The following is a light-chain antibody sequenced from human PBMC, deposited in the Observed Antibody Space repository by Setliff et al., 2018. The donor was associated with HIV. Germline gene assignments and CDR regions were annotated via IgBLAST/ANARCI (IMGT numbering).Light chain of an antibody. V-gene: IGLV2-14*01. CDR1: SSDVGGYNY. Sequence: QSALAQPASVSGSPGQSITISCTGTSSDVGGYNYVSWYQQHPGKAPKLMIYEVSNRLSGVSNRFSGSKSGNTASLIISGLQAEDEANYYCSSYTSSNTLKNVFGTGTKVTVL. J-gene: IGLJ1*01. CDR2: EVS. CDR3: SSYTSSNTLKNV.